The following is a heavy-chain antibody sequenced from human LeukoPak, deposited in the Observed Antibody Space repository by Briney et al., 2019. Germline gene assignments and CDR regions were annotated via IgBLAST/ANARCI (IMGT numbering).Heavy chain of an antibody. J-gene: IGHJ6*02. D-gene: IGHD3-9*01. CDR3: TRDLMDYDVSTGLHHYYMDV. CDR1: GFTVSTKY. Sequence: PGGSLRLSCAASGFTVSTKYMSWVRQAPGKGLEWVALLYSDSNTRYADSVRGRFTISRDNAKNTLYLQMNTLRVEDTAVYYCTRDLMDYDVSTGLHHYYMDVWGQGTTVTVSS. V-gene: IGHV3-66*01. CDR2: LYSDSNT.